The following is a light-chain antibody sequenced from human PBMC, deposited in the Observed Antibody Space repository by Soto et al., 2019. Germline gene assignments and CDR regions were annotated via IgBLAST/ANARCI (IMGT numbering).Light chain of an antibody. CDR3: QKYNSAPGT. Sequence: DIQMTQSPSSLSASVGDRVTITCRASQGISNSLAWYQQKPGNVPKLLIYAASTLQSGVPSRFSGSGSGTDFPLTISSLQPEDVATYCCQKYNSAPGTFGQGTKVEIK. V-gene: IGKV1-27*01. J-gene: IGKJ1*01. CDR1: QGISNS. CDR2: AAS.